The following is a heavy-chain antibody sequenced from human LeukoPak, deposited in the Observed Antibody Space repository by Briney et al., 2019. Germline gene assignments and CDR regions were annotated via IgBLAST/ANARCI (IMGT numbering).Heavy chain of an antibody. CDR1: GFSFSSYG. J-gene: IGHJ4*02. V-gene: IGHV3-23*01. D-gene: IGHD3-22*01. CDR3: AKVRSRYDSVAYDFDY. Sequence: GGTLRLSCAASGFSFSSYGMSWVRQAPGKGLEWVSGISGSGASTYYADSVKGRFTISRDNSKNTLHLQMNSLRAEDTAVYYCAKVRSRYDSVAYDFDYWGKGTLVPVSS. CDR2: ISGSGAST.